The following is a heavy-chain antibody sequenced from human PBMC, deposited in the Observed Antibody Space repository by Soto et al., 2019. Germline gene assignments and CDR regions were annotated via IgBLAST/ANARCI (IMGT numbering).Heavy chain of an antibody. CDR3: ARSVATPGDY. V-gene: IGHV3-7*01. CDR2: IKEDGGVK. CDR1: GFSFTCYW. Sequence: GGSLRLSCAASGFSFTCYWMSWVRQAPGKGLEWVANIKEDGGVKYYVDSVKGRFTISRDNAKNSLFLQMNSLRAEDTAVYYCARSVATPGDYWGQGTLVTVSS. J-gene: IGHJ4*02. D-gene: IGHD6-13*01.